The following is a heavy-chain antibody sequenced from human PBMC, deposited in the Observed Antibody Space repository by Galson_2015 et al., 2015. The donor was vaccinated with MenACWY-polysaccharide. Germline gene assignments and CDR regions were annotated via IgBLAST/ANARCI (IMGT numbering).Heavy chain of an antibody. Sequence: SLRLSCAASGFMFDTYAMHWVRQRPGKGLEWVSGLDWNSGTIGYADSVKGRFIISRDNAKKSLFLQMNSLRPEDTALYYCAKDITSSPLDAPDVWGQGTMVTVSS. J-gene: IGHJ3*01. CDR2: LDWNSGTI. CDR3: AKDITSSPLDAPDV. D-gene: IGHD2-2*03. CDR1: GFMFDTYA. V-gene: IGHV3-9*01.